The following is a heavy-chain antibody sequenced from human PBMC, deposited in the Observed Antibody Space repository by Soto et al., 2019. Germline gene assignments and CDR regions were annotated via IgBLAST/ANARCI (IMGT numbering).Heavy chain of an antibody. D-gene: IGHD1-1*01. CDR1: GYTFTSYG. V-gene: IGHV1-18*01. Sequence: ASVKVSCKASGYTFTSYGISWVRQAPGQGLEWMGWISAYNGNTNYAQKLQGRVTMTTDTSTSTAYMELRSLRSDDTAVYYCARGRRVRPYNWNDLHYYGMDVGGQGTTVTVSS. J-gene: IGHJ6*02. CDR2: ISAYNGNT. CDR3: ARGRRVRPYNWNDLHYYGMDV.